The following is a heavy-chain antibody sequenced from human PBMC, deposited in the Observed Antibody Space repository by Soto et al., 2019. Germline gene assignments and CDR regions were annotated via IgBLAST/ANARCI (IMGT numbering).Heavy chain of an antibody. CDR3: AIDYNDFWSGHFAY. V-gene: IGHV3-48*01. Sequence: GGSLRLSCAASGFRFSDYSMNWVRQAPGRGLEWVSYISSSSFTIHYADSVEGRFAISRDNAKNSLYLQMNSLRAEDTAVYYCAIDYNDFWSGHFAYWGRGALVTVSS. J-gene: IGHJ4*02. CDR2: ISSSSFTI. CDR1: GFRFSDYS. D-gene: IGHD3-3*01.